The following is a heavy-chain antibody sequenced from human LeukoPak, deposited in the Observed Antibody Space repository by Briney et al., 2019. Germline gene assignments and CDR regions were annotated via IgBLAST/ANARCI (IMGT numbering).Heavy chain of an antibody. V-gene: IGHV4-34*01. Sequence: PSETLSLTCAVYGGSFSGYYWSWIRQPPGKGLEWIGEINHSGSTNYNPSLKSRVTISVDTSKNQFSLKLSSVTAADTAVYYCARGSSSWYALNWFDPWGQGTLVTVSS. J-gene: IGHJ5*02. CDR2: INHSGST. D-gene: IGHD6-13*01. CDR1: GGSFSGYY. CDR3: ARGSSSWYALNWFDP.